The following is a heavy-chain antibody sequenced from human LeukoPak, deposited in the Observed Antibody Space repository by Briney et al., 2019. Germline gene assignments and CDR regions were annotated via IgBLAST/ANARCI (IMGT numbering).Heavy chain of an antibody. CDR2: IYYSGST. V-gene: IGHV4-59*08. CDR1: GGSISSYY. J-gene: IGHJ5*02. D-gene: IGHD1-26*01. CDR3: ARHGPYLGRLGWFDP. Sequence: SETLSLTCTVSGGSISSYYWSWIRQPPGKGLEWIGYIYYSGSTNYNPSLKSRVTISVDTSKNQFSLNLSSVIAADTAVYYCARHGPYLGRLGWFDPWGQGTLVTVSS.